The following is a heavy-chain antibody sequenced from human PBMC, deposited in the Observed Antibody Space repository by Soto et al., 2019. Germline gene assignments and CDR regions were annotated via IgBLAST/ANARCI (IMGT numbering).Heavy chain of an antibody. CDR3: AKSRAYHDFDSTFYNEMDV. Sequence: QVQLVQSGAEVRKPGSSVKVSCTGSGGRFIYHAMHWVRLAPGQGLEWMGAIIPVFRTPRYAQKFQGRLTITAADSTADDATSAAYMELSSLTSEDTAVYFCAKSRAYHDFDSTFYNEMDVWGQGTTVIVSS. CDR2: IIPVFRTP. J-gene: IGHJ6*02. D-gene: IGHD2-21*02. CDR1: GGRFIYHA. V-gene: IGHV1-69*01.